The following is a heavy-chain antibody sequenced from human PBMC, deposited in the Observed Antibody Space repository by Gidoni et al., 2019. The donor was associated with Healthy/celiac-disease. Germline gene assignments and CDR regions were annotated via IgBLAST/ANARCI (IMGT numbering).Heavy chain of an antibody. CDR1: VGSINSYY. V-gene: IGHV4-59*01. CDR3: ARHRGGYSYGIPFDY. CDR2: IYYSGST. J-gene: IGHJ4*02. D-gene: IGHD5-18*01. Sequence: QVQLQASGPGLVKPSETLSPPCTVSVGSINSYYWSWIRQPPGKGLEWIGYIYYSGSTNYNPSLKSRVTISVDTSKNQFSLKLSSVTAADTAVYYCARHRGGYSYGIPFDYWGQGTLVTVSS.